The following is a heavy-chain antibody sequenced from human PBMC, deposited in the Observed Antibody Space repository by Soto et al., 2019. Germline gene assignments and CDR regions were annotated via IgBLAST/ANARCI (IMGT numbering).Heavy chain of an antibody. CDR1: GYSFAGYW. J-gene: IGHJ4*02. D-gene: IGHD3-22*01. Sequence: VAALTISCKGSGYSFAGYWITWVRQKPGKGLEWMGRIDPSDSQTYYSPSFRGHVTISVTKSITTVFLQWSSLRASDTAMYYCARQIYDSDTGPNFQYYFDSWGQGTPVTVSS. V-gene: IGHV5-10-1*01. CDR3: ARQIYDSDTGPNFQYYFDS. CDR2: IDPSDSQT.